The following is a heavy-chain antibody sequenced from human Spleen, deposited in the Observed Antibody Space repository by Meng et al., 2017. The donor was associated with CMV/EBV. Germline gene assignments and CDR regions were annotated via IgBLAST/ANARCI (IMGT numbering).Heavy chain of an antibody. CDR3: AKALSGRYYDAEIDY. CDR1: GFTFDDYT. Sequence: SGFTFDDYTIHWVRPAPGKGLEWVSLISWDGGSTYYVDSVKGRFTISRDNSKNSLHLQMNSLRTEDTALYFCAKALSGRYYDAEIDYWGQGTLVTVSS. D-gene: IGHD1-26*01. J-gene: IGHJ4*02. V-gene: IGHV3-43*01. CDR2: ISWDGGST.